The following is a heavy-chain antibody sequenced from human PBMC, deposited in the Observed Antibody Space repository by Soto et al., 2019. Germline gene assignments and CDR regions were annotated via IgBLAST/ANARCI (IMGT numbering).Heavy chain of an antibody. V-gene: IGHV3-21*01. CDR1: GFTFSSYS. Sequence: EVQLVESGGGLVKPGGSLRLSCAASGFTFSSYSMNWVRQAPGKALEWVSSISSSSSYIYYADSVKGRFTISRDNAKSSLYLQMKCLSAEDTGVYHCGSAGYGYAFDGWGWGKMGAVSS. CDR2: ISSSSSYI. J-gene: IGHJ3*01. D-gene: IGHD5-18*01. CDR3: GSAGYGYAFDG.